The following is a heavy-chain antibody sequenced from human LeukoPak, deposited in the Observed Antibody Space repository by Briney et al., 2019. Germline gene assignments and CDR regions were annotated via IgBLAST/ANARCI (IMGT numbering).Heavy chain of an antibody. D-gene: IGHD6-19*01. CDR3: ARVVQWLNFDY. CDR2: INHSGST. Sequence: TSETLSLTCAVYGGSFSGYYWSWIRQPPGKGLEWIGEINHSGSTNYNPSLKSRVTISVDTSKNQFSLKLSSVTAADTAVYYCARVVQWLNFDYWGQGTLVTVSS. V-gene: IGHV4-34*01. J-gene: IGHJ4*02. CDR1: GGSFSGYY.